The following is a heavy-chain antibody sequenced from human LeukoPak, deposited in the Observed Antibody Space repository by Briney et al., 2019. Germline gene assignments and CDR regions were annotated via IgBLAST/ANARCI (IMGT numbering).Heavy chain of an antibody. CDR3: TKDIGSWSGVDGAFDI. Sequence: PGGSLRLSCAASGFSVSSNYMSWVRQAPGKGLEWVSVIYSGGNTYYADSVKGRFTISRDNSKNTLYLQMNSLRAEDTALYYCTKDIGSWSGVDGAFDIWGQGTMVTVSS. V-gene: IGHV3-53*01. D-gene: IGHD1-26*01. CDR1: GFSVSSNY. CDR2: IYSGGNT. J-gene: IGHJ3*02.